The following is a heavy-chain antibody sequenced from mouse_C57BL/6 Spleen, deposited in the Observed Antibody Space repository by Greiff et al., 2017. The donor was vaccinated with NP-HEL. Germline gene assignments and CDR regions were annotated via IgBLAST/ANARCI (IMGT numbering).Heavy chain of an antibody. J-gene: IGHJ2*01. Sequence: DVQLVESGGGLVKPGGSLKLSCAASGFTFSSYAMSWVRQTPEKRLEWVATISDGGSYTYYPDNVKGRFTISRDNAKNNLYLQMSHLKSEDTAMYYCARGGTLLFDYWGQGTTLTVSS. CDR2: ISDGGSYT. V-gene: IGHV5-4*01. CDR1: GFTFSSYA. CDR3: ARGGTLLFDY.